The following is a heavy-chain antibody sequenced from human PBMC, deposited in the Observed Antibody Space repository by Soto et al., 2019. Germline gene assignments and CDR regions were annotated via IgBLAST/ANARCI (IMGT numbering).Heavy chain of an antibody. J-gene: IGHJ4*02. V-gene: IGHV3-23*01. D-gene: IGHD3-10*01. Sequence: EVQLLDSGGGLVQPGGSLRLSCAASGFTFNHYAMTWVRQAPGKGLEWVSAISGGGDTTSYADSVKGRFTVSRDGSKNTLYLQMSSLRAEDTALYYCAKGRGGSGSLTPRVDFWGQGTLVTVSS. CDR3: AKGRGGSGSLTPRVDF. CDR1: GFTFNHYA. CDR2: ISGGGDTT.